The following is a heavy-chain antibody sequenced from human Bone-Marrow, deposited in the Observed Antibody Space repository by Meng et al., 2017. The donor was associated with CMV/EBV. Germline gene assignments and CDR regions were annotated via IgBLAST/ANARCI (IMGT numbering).Heavy chain of an antibody. CDR1: GYIFTGYY. Sequence: ASVKVSCKASGYIFTGYYIHWVRQAPGQGLEWMGSINPNSGGTNYAQKFQGRVTMTTDTSISTAYMELSRLRSDDTAIYYCARGHYYYGLDVWGQGTTVTVSS. J-gene: IGHJ6*02. CDR2: INPNSGGT. CDR3: ARGHYYYGLDV. V-gene: IGHV1-2*02.